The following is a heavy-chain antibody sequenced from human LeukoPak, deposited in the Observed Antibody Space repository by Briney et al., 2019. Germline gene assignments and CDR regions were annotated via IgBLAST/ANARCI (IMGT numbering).Heavy chain of an antibody. V-gene: IGHV3-49*04. CDR3: TRDLSGYYCDY. D-gene: IGHD3-22*01. CDR2: IRSKAYGGTT. CDR1: GFTFGDYA. J-gene: IGHJ4*02. Sequence: GGSLRLSCTASGFTFGDYAMSWVRQAPGKGLEWVGFIRSKAYGGTTEYAASVKGRFTISRDDSKSIAYLQMNSLKTEDTAVYYCTRDLSGYYCDYWGQGTLVTVSS.